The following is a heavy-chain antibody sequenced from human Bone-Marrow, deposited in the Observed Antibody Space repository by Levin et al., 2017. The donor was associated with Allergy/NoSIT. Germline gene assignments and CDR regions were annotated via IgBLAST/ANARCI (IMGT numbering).Heavy chain of an antibody. CDR2: ISYDGRKT. V-gene: IGHV3-30*18. J-gene: IGHJ6*02. CDR1: GFAFSSYV. D-gene: IGHD2-21*02. Sequence: SCTASGFAFSSYVMHWVRRAPGKGLEWVALISYDGRKTYYADSVKGRFTISRDQSKNTLFLQMDSLRAEDTAVYYCAKDLVVVVTAIPTYGLDVWGQGTTVTVSS. CDR3: AKDLVVVVTAIPTYGLDV.